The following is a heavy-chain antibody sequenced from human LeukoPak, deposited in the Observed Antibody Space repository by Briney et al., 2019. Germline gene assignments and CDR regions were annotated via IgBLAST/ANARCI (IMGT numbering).Heavy chain of an antibody. CDR1: GGSINNYY. V-gene: IGHV4-4*07. D-gene: IGHD2-2*01. CDR3: ARDGCNTTTCHMRLAFDN. J-gene: IGHJ3*02. CDR2: IYSSGNT. Sequence: SETLSLICTVSGGSINNYYWSWIRQPAGKGLEWLGRIYSSGNTNYNPSLKSRVTMSVDTSKNEVSLKPSSVTAADTAVYYCARDGCNTTTCHMRLAFDNWGQGAMVTVSS.